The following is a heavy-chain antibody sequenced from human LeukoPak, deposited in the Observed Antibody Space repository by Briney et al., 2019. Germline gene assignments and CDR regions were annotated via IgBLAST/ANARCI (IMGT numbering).Heavy chain of an antibody. CDR2: ISGSGGST. J-gene: IGHJ3*02. D-gene: IGHD1-1*01. Sequence: GGTLRLSCAASGFTFSSYGMSWVRQASGKGLEWVSAISGSGGSTYYADSVKGRFTISRDNSKNTLYLQMNSLRAEDTAVYYCAKYNWNVGDAFDIWGQGTMVTVPS. CDR3: AKYNWNVGDAFDI. CDR1: GFTFSSYG. V-gene: IGHV3-23*01.